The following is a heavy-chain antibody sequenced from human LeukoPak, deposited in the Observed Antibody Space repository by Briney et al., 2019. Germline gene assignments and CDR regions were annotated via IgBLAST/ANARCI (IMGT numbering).Heavy chain of an antibody. V-gene: IGHV3-30*01. J-gene: IGHJ4*02. CDR3: ARDGGVNWNYRLDY. D-gene: IGHD1-7*01. CDR2: ISYDGSNK. Sequence: PGGSLRLSCAASGFTFSSYAMHWVRQAPGKGLEWVAVISYDGSNKYYADSVKGRSTISRDNSKNTLYLQMNSLRAEDTAVYYCARDGGVNWNYRLDYWGQGTLVTVSS. CDR1: GFTFSSYA.